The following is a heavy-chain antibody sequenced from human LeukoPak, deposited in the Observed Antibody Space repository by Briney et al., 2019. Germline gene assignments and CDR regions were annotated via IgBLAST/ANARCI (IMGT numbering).Heavy chain of an antibody. D-gene: IGHD6-13*01. V-gene: IGHV3-15*01. J-gene: IGHJ6*03. CDR3: TTEKPLDLHSSSWFDYYYYYMDV. CDR1: GFTFSNYG. Sequence: KTGGSLRLSCAASGFTFSNYGMSWVRQAPGKGLEWVGRIKSKTDGGTTDYAAPVKGRFTISRDDSKNTLYLQMNSLKTEDTAVYYCTTEKPLDLHSSSWFDYYYYYMDVWGKGTTVTVSS. CDR2: IKSKTDGGTT.